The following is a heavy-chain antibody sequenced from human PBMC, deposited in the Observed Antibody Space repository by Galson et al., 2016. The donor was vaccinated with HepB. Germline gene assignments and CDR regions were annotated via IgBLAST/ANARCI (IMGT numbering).Heavy chain of an antibody. D-gene: IGHD3-9*01. CDR3: AKRVDMYYYGMDV. CDR1: GFTFSIYA. V-gene: IGHV3-23*01. J-gene: IGHJ6*02. Sequence: LRLSCAASGFTFSIYAMDWVRQAPGKGLAWVSSVSGGEGRTFYADSVKGRFTISRDKSQDTLYLQMNGLRAEDTAVYYCAKRVDMYYYGMDVWGQGTTVTVSS. CDR2: VSGGEGRT.